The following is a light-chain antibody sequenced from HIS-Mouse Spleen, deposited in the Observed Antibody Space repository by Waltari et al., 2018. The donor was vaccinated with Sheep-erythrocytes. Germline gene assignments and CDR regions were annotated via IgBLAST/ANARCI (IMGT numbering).Light chain of an antibody. CDR3: QQYYSTLT. CDR1: QRVLYSSNNTNY. V-gene: IGKV4-1*01. CDR2: WAA. J-gene: IGKJ4*01. Sequence: DIVMTQSPDSLAVSLGERATINCKSSQRVLYSSNNTNYLAWYQQKPGQPPKLLIYWAATRESGVPDRFSGSGSGTDVTLTISSLQAEDVAVYYCQQYYSTLTFGGGTKVEIK.